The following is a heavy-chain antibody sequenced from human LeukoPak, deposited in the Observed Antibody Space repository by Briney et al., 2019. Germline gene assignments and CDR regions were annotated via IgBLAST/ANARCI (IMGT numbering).Heavy chain of an antibody. CDR3: AKRMGSEGGSSHN. Sequence: GGSLRLSCAVSGFTVSSNYMSWVRQAPGKGLEWVSAISGSGGSTYYADSVKGRFTISRDNSKNTLYLQMNSLRAEDTAVYYCAKRMGSEGGSSHNWGQGTLVTVSS. V-gene: IGHV3-23*01. J-gene: IGHJ4*02. CDR1: GFTVSSNY. D-gene: IGHD1-26*01. CDR2: ISGSGGST.